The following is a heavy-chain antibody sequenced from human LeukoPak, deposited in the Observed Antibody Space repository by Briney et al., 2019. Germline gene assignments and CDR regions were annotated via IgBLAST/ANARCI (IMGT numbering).Heavy chain of an antibody. CDR1: GVSISSYY. J-gene: IGHJ4*02. Sequence: PGETLSLTCAASGVSISSYYLSWVRQPPGKGLEWIGRIYTSRNTNYNASLKSRVTISGDTSKNQFSLQLSAVPAADPAVFSCASGECFLVYWGQGTLVTVSS. CDR3: ASGECFLVY. V-gene: IGHV4-4*07. CDR2: IYTSRNT. D-gene: IGHD2/OR15-2a*01.